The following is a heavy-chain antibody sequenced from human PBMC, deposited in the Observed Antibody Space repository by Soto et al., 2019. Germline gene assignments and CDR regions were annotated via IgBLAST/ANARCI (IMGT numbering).Heavy chain of an antibody. D-gene: IGHD4-17*01. CDR3: ARDVNYGDGTAYYDVFDI. Sequence: DVQLVESGGDLVQPGGSLRLSCAASGFTFGNYWMAWVRQAPGKGLEWVANISGDGSREYYLDSVRGRFSVSRDNAQESLYLQMTGLRVEDTAVYYCARDVNYGDGTAYYDVFDIWGQGTVVTVSS. CDR2: ISGDGSRE. V-gene: IGHV3-7*05. CDR1: GFTFGNYW. J-gene: IGHJ3*02.